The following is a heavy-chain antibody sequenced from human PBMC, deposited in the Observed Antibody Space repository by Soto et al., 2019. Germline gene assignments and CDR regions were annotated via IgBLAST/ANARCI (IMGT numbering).Heavy chain of an antibody. CDR2: IYYSGST. CDR3: AAGGSGSYRLGWNYYYGMDD. CDR1: GGSISSSSYY. D-gene: IGHD1-26*01. J-gene: IGHJ6*02. V-gene: IGHV4-39*01. Sequence: PSETLSLTCTDSGGSISSSSYYWGWIRQPPGKGLEWIGSIYYSGSTYYNPSLKSRVTISVDTSKNQFSLKLSSVTAEDTAVYYFAAGGSGSYRLGWNYYYGMDDWGQGTLVTVSS.